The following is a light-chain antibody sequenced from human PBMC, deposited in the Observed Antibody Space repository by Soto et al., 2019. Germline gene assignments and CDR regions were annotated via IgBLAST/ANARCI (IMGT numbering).Light chain of an antibody. V-gene: IGLV1-40*01. CDR3: HYYDSSLSGIEV. CDR1: SSNIGAGYD. Sequence: QSVLTQPPSVSGAPGQRVTISCTGSSSNIGAGYDVHWYQQHPGTAPKLLIYGNSNRPSGVPDRFSGSKSGTSASLAITGLQAEHEADYDSHYYDSSLSGIEVFGTGTKLTVL. CDR2: GNS. J-gene: IGLJ1*01.